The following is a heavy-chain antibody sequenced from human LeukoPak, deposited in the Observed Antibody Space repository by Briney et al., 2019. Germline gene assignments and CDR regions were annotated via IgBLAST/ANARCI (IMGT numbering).Heavy chain of an antibody. V-gene: IGHV4-59*12. CDR3: ARGDIVVVPAAMGAFCWFDP. J-gene: IGHJ5*02. CDR2: IYYSGST. Sequence: SETLSLTCTVSGGSISSYYWSWIRQPPGKGLEWIGYIYYSGSTNYNPSLKSRVTISVDTSKNQFSLKLSSVTAADTAVYYCARGDIVVVPAAMGAFCWFDPWGQGALVTVSS. D-gene: IGHD2-2*01. CDR1: GGSISSYY.